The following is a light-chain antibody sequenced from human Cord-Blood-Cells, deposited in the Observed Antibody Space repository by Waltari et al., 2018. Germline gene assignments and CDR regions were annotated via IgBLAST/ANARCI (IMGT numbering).Light chain of an antibody. CDR3: QPYDNLPCT. V-gene: IGKV1-33*01. CDR1: QVISNY. J-gene: IGKJ3*01. Sequence: DIQMTQSPSSLSASVRDRVTITCQASQVISNYLNWYQQKPGKATKLLIYDASTVETAAPSMFSGSGSGTDFTFTISSLQPEDIATYYCQPYDNLPCTFGPGTKVDIK. CDR2: DAS.